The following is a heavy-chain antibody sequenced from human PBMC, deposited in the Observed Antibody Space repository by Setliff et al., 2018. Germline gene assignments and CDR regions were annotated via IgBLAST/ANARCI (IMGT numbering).Heavy chain of an antibody. CDR3: AKAIRYGGGWELGAFDI. Sequence: GGSLRLSCAASGFNFSNYAMNWVRQTPEKGLEWVSTISGSGGDTYYSDSANGRFTLSRDNSKNTLSLQMNSLRAEDTAIYYCAKAIRYGGGWELGAFDIWGQGTMVTVS. CDR2: ISGSGGDT. CDR1: GFNFSNYA. D-gene: IGHD6-19*01. J-gene: IGHJ3*02. V-gene: IGHV3-23*01.